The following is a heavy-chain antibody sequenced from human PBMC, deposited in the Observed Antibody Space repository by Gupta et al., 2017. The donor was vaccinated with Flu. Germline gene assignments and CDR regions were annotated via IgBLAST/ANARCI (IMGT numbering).Heavy chain of an antibody. CDR2: VNPNSGNT. CDR3: ARARRGQMRYYYYYMDV. V-gene: IGHV1-8*01. J-gene: IGHJ6*03. Sequence: GQGLEWMGWVNPNSGNTGYAQKFQGRLTMTRNTSISTAYMELSGLRSEDTAIYYCARARRGQMRYYYYYMDVWGRGTTVTVSS.